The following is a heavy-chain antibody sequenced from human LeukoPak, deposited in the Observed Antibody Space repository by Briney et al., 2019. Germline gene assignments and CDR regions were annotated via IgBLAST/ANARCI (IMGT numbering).Heavy chain of an antibody. J-gene: IGHJ4*02. CDR1: GFTFSSYA. CDR2: ISYDGSNK. Sequence: GGSLRLSCAASGFTFSSYAMHWVRQAPGKGLEWVAVISYDGSNKYYADSVKGRFTISRDNSKNTLYLQMNSLRAEDTAVYYCARDHPESGYGSGSYPSDYWGQGTLVTVSS. CDR3: ARDHPESGYGSGSYPSDY. V-gene: IGHV3-30*04. D-gene: IGHD3-10*01.